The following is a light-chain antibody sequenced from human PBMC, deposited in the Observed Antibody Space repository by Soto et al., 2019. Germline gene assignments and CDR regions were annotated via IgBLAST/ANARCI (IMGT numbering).Light chain of an antibody. J-gene: IGLJ1*01. CDR2: EVS. Sequence: QAASVSGSPGQSITISCTGTSSDVGGYNYVSWYQQHPGKAPKLMIYEVSNRPSGVSNRFSGSKSGNTASLTISGLQAEDEADHYCSSYTSSSTLVFGTGTKLTVL. V-gene: IGLV2-14*01. CDR3: SSYTSSSTLV. CDR1: SSDVGGYNY.